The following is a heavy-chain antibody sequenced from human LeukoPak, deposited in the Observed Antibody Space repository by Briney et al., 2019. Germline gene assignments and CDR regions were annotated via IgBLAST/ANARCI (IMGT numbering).Heavy chain of an antibody. Sequence: GGSLRLSCAASGFTFSSYAMSWVRQAPGEGLEWVSGISGSGRSTYSADSVKGRFTVSRDNSKNTLSLQMNSLRAEDTAVYYCAKTTYYDILAGYYFDRWGQGTPVTVSS. CDR2: ISGSGRST. J-gene: IGHJ4*02. CDR3: AKTTYYDILAGYYFDR. D-gene: IGHD3-9*01. CDR1: GFTFSSYA. V-gene: IGHV3-23*01.